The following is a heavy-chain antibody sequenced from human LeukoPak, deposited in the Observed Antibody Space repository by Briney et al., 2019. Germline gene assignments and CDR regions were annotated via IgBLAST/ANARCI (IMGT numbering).Heavy chain of an antibody. CDR2: ISGSGGST. D-gene: IGHD2-2*01. CDR1: GFTFSSYG. Sequence: PGGSLRLSCAASGFTFSSYGMHWVRQAPGKGLEWVSAISGSGGSTYYADSVKGRFTISRDNSKNTLYLQMNSLRAEDTAVYYCAKVSSGYCSSTSCSLLPWGQGTLVTVSS. J-gene: IGHJ5*02. CDR3: AKVSSGYCSSTSCSLLP. V-gene: IGHV3-NL1*01.